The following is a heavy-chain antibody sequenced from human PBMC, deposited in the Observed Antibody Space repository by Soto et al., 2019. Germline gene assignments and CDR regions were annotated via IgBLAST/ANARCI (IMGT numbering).Heavy chain of an antibody. J-gene: IGHJ4*02. Sequence: GGSLRLSCAASGFTFDDYAMHWVRQAPGKGLEWVSGITDTGVSTYYADTVKGRFTISRDNSKHTLYLQMNSLRAEDTAVYYCAKDTPIVTFRFEHWGQGALVTVSS. CDR1: GFTFDDYA. CDR3: AKDTPIVTFRFEH. D-gene: IGHD2-15*01. V-gene: IGHV3-23*01. CDR2: ITDTGVST.